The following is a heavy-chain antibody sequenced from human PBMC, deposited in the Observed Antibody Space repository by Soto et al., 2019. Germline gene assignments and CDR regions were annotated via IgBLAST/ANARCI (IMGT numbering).Heavy chain of an antibody. Sequence: ASVEVSCKVSGYTLTELSMHWVRQAPGKGLEWMGGFDPEDGETIYAQKFQGRVTMTEDTSTDTAYMELSSLRSEDTAVYYCATDSSTPIAAAGTDYYYGMDVWGQGTTVTVSS. CDR2: FDPEDGET. D-gene: IGHD6-13*01. J-gene: IGHJ6*02. V-gene: IGHV1-24*01. CDR3: ATDSSTPIAAAGTDYYYGMDV. CDR1: GYTLTELS.